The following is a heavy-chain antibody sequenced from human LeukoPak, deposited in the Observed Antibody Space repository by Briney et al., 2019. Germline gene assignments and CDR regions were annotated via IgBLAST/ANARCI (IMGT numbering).Heavy chain of an antibody. CDR3: AKEGLLDRILGQPEHYFDC. Sequence: PGRSLRLSCAASGFTFSTYGMHWVRQAPGKGLEWVAFIRYDGSNKYYADSVKGRFTISRDNSKNTVYLQMNSPIPEDTAIYYCAKEGLLDRILGQPEHYFDCWGQGTLVTVSS. V-gene: IGHV3-30*02. CDR1: GFTFSTYG. CDR2: IRYDGSNK. J-gene: IGHJ4*02. D-gene: IGHD2-15*01.